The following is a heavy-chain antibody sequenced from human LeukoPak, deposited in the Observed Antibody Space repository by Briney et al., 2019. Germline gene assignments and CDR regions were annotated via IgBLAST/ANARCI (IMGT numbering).Heavy chain of an antibody. Sequence: GGSLRLSCAATGITFSSYSMNWVRQPPGKGLEWISSISSSSTYIYYADSVKGRFTISRDNAKNSLYLQMNSLRAEDTAVYYCARPLSPGEYSYGFDYWGQGSLVTVSS. D-gene: IGHD5-18*01. CDR1: GITFSSYS. V-gene: IGHV3-21*01. J-gene: IGHJ4*02. CDR2: ISSSSTYI. CDR3: ARPLSPGEYSYGFDY.